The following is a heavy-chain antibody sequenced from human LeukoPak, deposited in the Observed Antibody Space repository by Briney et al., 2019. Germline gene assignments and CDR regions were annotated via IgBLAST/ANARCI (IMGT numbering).Heavy chain of an antibody. CDR1: GLTLSGYW. Sequence: GGSLRLSCAASGLTLSGYWMHWVRQAPGKELVWVSRINGDASSTSYADSVKGRFTISRDNAKSTLYLQMNSLRVEDTAVYYCARARGNTYGYFEYWGQGTLATVSS. J-gene: IGHJ4*02. CDR2: INGDASST. D-gene: IGHD5-18*01. CDR3: ARARGNTYGYFEY. V-gene: IGHV3-74*01.